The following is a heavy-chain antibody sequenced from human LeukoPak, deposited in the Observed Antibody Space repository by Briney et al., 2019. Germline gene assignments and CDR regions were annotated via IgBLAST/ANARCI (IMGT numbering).Heavy chain of an antibody. CDR3: ARDLGDTAFDI. J-gene: IGHJ3*02. CDR2: INPNSGGT. V-gene: IGHV1-2*02. CDR1: GYTFTGYF. Sequence: GASVKVSCKASGYTFTGYFIHWVRQAPGQGLEWMGWINPNSGGTNYAQKFQGRVTMTRDTSISTTYMELSRLRSDDTAVYYCARDLGDTAFDIWGQGTMVTVSS. D-gene: IGHD3-10*01.